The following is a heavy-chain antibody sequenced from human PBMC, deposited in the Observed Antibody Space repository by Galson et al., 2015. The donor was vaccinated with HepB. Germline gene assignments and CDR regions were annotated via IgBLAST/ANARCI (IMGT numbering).Heavy chain of an antibody. D-gene: IGHD3-10*01. Sequence: QSGAEVKKPGESLRISCKGSGYSFTSYWISWVRQMPGKGLEWMGRIDPSDSYTNYRPSFQGHVTISADKSISTAYLQWSSLKASDTAMYYCARHGGGSGSYYSRGNYYYGMDVWGQGTPVTVSS. CDR2: IDPSDSYT. V-gene: IGHV5-10-1*01. CDR1: GYSFTSYW. J-gene: IGHJ6*02. CDR3: ARHGGGSGSYYSRGNYYYGMDV.